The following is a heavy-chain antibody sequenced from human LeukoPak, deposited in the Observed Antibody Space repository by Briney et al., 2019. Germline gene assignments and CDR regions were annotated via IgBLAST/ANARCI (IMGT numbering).Heavy chain of an antibody. Sequence: SETLSLTCAVYGGSFSGYYWSWIRQPPGKGLEWIGEINHSGSTNYNPSLKSRVTISVDTSKNQFSLKLSSVTAADTAVYYCAIPYHYDSSGYSIDIWGQGTMVTVSS. J-gene: IGHJ3*02. D-gene: IGHD3-22*01. CDR2: INHSGST. V-gene: IGHV4-34*01. CDR1: GGSFSGYY. CDR3: AIPYHYDSSGYSIDI.